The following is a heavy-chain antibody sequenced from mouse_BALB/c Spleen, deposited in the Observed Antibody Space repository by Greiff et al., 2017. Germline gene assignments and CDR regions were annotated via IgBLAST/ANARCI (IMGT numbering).Heavy chain of an antibody. V-gene: IGHV5-17*02. CDR2: ISSGSSTI. Sequence: EVKLVESGGGLVQPGGSRKLSCAASGFTFSSFGMHWVRQAPEKGLEWVAYISSGSSTIYYADTVKGRFTISRDNPKNTLFLQMTSLRSEDTAMYYCARGSIYAMDYWGQGTSVTVSS. CDR3: ARGSIYAMDY. J-gene: IGHJ4*01. D-gene: IGHD2-3*01. CDR1: GFTFSSFG.